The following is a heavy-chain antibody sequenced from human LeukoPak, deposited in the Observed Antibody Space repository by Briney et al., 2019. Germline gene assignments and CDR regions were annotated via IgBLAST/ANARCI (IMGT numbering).Heavy chain of an antibody. CDR3: AKEGVAVTDRGAYFDY. CDR2: IYSGGTT. Sequence: GGSLRLSCAASGFTVSTNCMTWVRQAPGKGLEWVSTIYSGGTTYYADSVKGRFTISRDNSKNTLYLQMNSLRAEDTAVYYCAKEGVAVTDRGAYFDYWGQGTLVTVSS. D-gene: IGHD2-21*02. CDR1: GFTVSTNC. J-gene: IGHJ4*02. V-gene: IGHV3-53*01.